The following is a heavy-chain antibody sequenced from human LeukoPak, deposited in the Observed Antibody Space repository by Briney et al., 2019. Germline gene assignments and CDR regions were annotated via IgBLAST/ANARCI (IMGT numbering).Heavy chain of an antibody. V-gene: IGHV4-34*01. D-gene: IGHD3-10*01. J-gene: IGHJ5*02. CDR2: MYYSGST. CDR3: ARDSGTTGEVKFDP. Sequence: SETLSLTCAVYGGSFSGYYWSWIRQPPGKGLEWIGTMYYSGSTYYNPSLKSRLTISADTSKNQFSLRLTSVTAADTAVYYCARDSGTTGEVKFDPWGQGTLVTVSS. CDR1: GGSFSGYY.